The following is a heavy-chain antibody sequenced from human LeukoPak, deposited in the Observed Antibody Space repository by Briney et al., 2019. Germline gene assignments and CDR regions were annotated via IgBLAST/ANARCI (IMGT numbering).Heavy chain of an antibody. CDR2: IYYSGST. D-gene: IGHD6-19*01. V-gene: IGHV4-39*01. CDR1: GGSISSSSYY. Sequence: NPSETLSLTCTVSGGSISSSSYYWGWIRQPPGKGLEWIGSIYYSGSTYYNPSLKSRVTISVDTSKNQFSLKLSSVTAADTAVYYCARRPLSGIAVSYYFDYWGQGTLVTVSS. J-gene: IGHJ4*02. CDR3: ARRPLSGIAVSYYFDY.